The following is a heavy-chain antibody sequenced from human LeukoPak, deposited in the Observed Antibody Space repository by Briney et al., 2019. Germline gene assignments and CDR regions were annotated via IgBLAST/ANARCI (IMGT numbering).Heavy chain of an antibody. V-gene: IGHV3-53*05. CDR1: GFSVGNNY. CDR2: IYSGGDT. D-gene: IGHD4-23*01. Sequence: GGSLRLSCAASGFSVGNNYVTWVRQPPGKGLEWVSVIYSGGDTYYADSVKGRFTISRANSKNMLYLQMNSLRVEDTAVYYCTDAVAGWGQGTLVTVS. CDR3: TDAVAG. J-gene: IGHJ4*02.